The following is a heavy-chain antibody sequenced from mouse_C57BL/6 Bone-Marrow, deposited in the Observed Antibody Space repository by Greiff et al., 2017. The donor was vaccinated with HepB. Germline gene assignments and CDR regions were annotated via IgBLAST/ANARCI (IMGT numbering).Heavy chain of an antibody. D-gene: IGHD2-1*01. V-gene: IGHV5-9*01. CDR2: ISGGGGNT. Sequence: DVHLVESGGGLVKSGGSLKLSCAASGFTFSSYTMSWVRQTPEKRLEWVATISGGGGNTYYPDSVKGRFTISRDNAKNTLYLQMSSLRSEDTALYYCARDLGNYYYAMDYWGQGTSVTVSS. J-gene: IGHJ4*01. CDR1: GFTFSSYT. CDR3: ARDLGNYYYAMDY.